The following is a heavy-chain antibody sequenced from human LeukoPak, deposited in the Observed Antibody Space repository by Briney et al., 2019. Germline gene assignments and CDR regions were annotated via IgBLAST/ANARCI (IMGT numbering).Heavy chain of an antibody. V-gene: IGHV3-30*18. CDR1: GFTFRSYG. Sequence: GRSLRLSCAASGFTFRSYGIHWVRQAPGKGLEWVAVISSDGRNKYYADSVKGRFTISRDNTKNTLYLQMNSLRAEDTAVYYCAKDRPEWGGEEAFDIWGRGTMVTVSS. CDR3: AKDRPEWGGEEAFDI. J-gene: IGHJ3*02. CDR2: ISSDGRNK. D-gene: IGHD3-16*01.